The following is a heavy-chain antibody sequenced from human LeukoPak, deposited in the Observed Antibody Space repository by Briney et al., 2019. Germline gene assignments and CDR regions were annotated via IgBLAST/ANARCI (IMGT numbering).Heavy chain of an antibody. V-gene: IGHV1-69*13. J-gene: IGHJ6*03. D-gene: IGHD2-2*01. CDR3: ARDREGHCSSTSCPYYYYMDV. Sequence: GASVKVSCKASGGTFSSYAISWVRQAPGQGLEWMGGIIPIFGTANYAQKFQGRVTITADESTSTAYMELSSLRSEDTAVYYCARDREGHCSSTSCPYYYYMDVWGKWTTVTVSS. CDR2: IIPIFGTA. CDR1: GGTFSSYA.